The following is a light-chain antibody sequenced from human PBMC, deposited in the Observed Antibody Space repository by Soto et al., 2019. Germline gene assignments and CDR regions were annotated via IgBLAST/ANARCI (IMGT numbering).Light chain of an antibody. J-gene: IGKJ1*01. V-gene: IGKV3-15*01. CDR3: QQYNNWPRT. Sequence: EIVMTQSPATLSVSPGERATLSCRASQSVSSNLAWYQQQPGQAPRLLIYGASTRATGISARFSGSGSGTEFTLTISRLQSEDFAVYYCQQYNNWPRTFGQGTKVEIK. CDR1: QSVSSN. CDR2: GAS.